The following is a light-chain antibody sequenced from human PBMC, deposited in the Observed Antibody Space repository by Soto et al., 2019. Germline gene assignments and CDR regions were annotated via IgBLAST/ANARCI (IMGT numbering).Light chain of an antibody. CDR3: QKYNSAPQT. Sequence: DIQMTQSPSSLSASVGDRVTITCRASQDISNYLAWYQQKPGKVPQLLIYAASTMQSGVPSRVSGSGSGTEFTLTISSLQPEDVATYYCQKYNSAPQTFGQGTKVEIK. CDR2: AAS. J-gene: IGKJ1*01. V-gene: IGKV1-27*01. CDR1: QDISNY.